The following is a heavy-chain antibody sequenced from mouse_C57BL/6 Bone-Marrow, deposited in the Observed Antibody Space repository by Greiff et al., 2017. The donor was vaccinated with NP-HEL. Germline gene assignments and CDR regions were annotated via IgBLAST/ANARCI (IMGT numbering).Heavy chain of an antibody. CDR3: AREGGSWFAY. CDR2: IYPGSGST. CDR1: GYTFTSYW. V-gene: IGHV1-55*01. J-gene: IGHJ3*01. Sequence: QVQLQQSGAELVKPGASVKMSCKASGYTFTSYWITWVKQRPGQGLEWIGDIYPGSGSTNYNEKFKSKATLTVDTSASTAYMQLSSLTSEDSAVYYCAREGGSWFAYWGQGTLVTVSA.